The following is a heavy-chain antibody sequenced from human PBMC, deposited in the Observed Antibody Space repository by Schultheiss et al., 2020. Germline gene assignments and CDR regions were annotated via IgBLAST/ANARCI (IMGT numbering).Heavy chain of an antibody. CDR1: GFTFSSYG. Sequence: GGSLRLSCAASGFTFSSYGMHWVRQAPGKGLEWVAVIWYDGSNKYYADSVKGRFTISRDNSKNTLYLQMNSLRAEDTAVYYCAKGNYYDSSGYVEYFDYWGQGTLVTVSS. V-gene: IGHV3-30*02. CDR3: AKGNYYDSSGYVEYFDY. J-gene: IGHJ4*02. CDR2: IWYDGSNK. D-gene: IGHD3-22*01.